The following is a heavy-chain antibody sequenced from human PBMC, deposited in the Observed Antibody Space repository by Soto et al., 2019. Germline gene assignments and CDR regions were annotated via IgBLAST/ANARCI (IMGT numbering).Heavy chain of an antibody. Sequence: SETLSLTCAVYGGSFSGFYWNWIRLPPGKGLEWIGEINHSGSTNYNPSLKSRVTISLDTSKNQFSLKLTSVTAADTAVYYCARGPSITMVRGVPYYYYSYMDVWGKGTTVTVSS. D-gene: IGHD3-10*01. CDR1: GGSFSGFY. CDR2: INHSGST. J-gene: IGHJ6*03. V-gene: IGHV4-34*01. CDR3: ARGPSITMVRGVPYYYYSYMDV.